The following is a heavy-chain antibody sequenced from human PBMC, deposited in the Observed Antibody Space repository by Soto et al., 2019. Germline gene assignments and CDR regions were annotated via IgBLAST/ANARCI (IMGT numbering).Heavy chain of an antibody. J-gene: IGHJ4*01. V-gene: IGHV4-30-4*01. CDR1: GASISSADYY. CDR3: ASIWFGDFDY. CDR2: FHSSGAT. D-gene: IGHD3-10*01. Sequence: QVQLQESGPGLVKPSQTLSLTCTVSGASISSADYYWSWFRQLPGKGLEWIGYFHSSGATHKDPSLKSRVTISVDTPKIQISLKLNSVTAADTAIYYCASIWFGDFDYWGHGTLVTISS.